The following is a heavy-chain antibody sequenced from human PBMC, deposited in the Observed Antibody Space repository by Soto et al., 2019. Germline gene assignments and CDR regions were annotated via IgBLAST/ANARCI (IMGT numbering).Heavy chain of an antibody. CDR2: ISANNGNT. Sequence: QVRLVHSETEVKKPGASVNVSCKASGYTFTSYTISWGRQAPGQGLEWMGWISANNGNTEFAQKFQDRLTMIADTTTSTAYLELRNLRPDDTAVYYCARSLPWFDPWGQGTLVAVSS. V-gene: IGHV1-18*01. CDR3: ARSLPWFDP. J-gene: IGHJ5*02. CDR1: GYTFTSYT.